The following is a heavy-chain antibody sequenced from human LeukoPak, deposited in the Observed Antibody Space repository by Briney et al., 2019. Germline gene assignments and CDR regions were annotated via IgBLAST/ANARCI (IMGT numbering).Heavy chain of an antibody. CDR3: ARETPYGSLTFDY. V-gene: IGHV3-7*03. D-gene: IGHD3-10*01. J-gene: IGHJ4*02. CDR2: MQPDGGEK. Sequence: PGGSLRLSCAASGFTFRSYWMSWVRQAPGKGLEWVANMQPDGGEKYYVDSVKGRFTVSRDNAKSSLYLQTNSLRAEDTAVYYCARETPYGSLTFDYWGLGTRVTVSS. CDR1: GFTFRSYW.